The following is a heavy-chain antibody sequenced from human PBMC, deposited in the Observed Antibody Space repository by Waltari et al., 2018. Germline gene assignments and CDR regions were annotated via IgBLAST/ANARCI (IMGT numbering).Heavy chain of an antibody. J-gene: IGHJ6*03. CDR2: MNPNSGNT. CDR1: GSTFTSYD. CDR3: ARVRGNRAGYYYMDV. Sequence: QVQLVQSGAEVKKPGASVKVSCKASGSTFTSYDINWVRQATGQGLEWMGWMNPNSGNTGYAQKFQGRVTITRNTSISTAYMELSSLRSEDTAVYYCARVRGNRAGYYYMDVWGKGTTVTVSS. V-gene: IGHV1-8*03. D-gene: IGHD2-15*01.